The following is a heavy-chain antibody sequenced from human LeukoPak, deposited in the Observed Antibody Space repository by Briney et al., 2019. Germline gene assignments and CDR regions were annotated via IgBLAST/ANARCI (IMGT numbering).Heavy chain of an antibody. J-gene: IGHJ4*02. CDR2: VSDSGGST. Sequence: GGALRLSCAASGFTFSSYAGSWVRQAPGKGLEWGSAVSDSGGSTYYADSVKRRFTISRDNSKNTLYLQMNSLSAEDTAVYYCAKGEKTRPFGGVIDYWGQGTLVTVSS. CDR1: GFTFSSYA. CDR3: AKGEKTRPFGGVIDY. V-gene: IGHV3-23*01. D-gene: IGHD3-16*02.